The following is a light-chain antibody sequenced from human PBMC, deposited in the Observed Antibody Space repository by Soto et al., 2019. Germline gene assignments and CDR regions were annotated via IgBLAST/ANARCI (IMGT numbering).Light chain of an antibody. V-gene: IGKV3D-15*01. CDR2: DAS. CDR1: QSVNSK. CDR3: QQYNNWLWT. Sequence: IVMTQSPATLSVSPGDRVTLSCRASQSVNSKLAWYQHNPGQAPRLLIYDASTRVTGIPVRFSGSGSGTEFTLTISSLQSEDFAVYYCQQYNNWLWTFGQGTKLEIK. J-gene: IGKJ1*01.